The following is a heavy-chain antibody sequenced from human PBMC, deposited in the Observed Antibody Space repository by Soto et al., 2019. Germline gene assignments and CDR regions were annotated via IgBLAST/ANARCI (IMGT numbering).Heavy chain of an antibody. V-gene: IGHV1-3*05. J-gene: IGHJ4*02. CDR2: INPGNGDT. D-gene: IGHD2-15*01. Sequence: QVQLVQSGAEEKKPGASVKVSCKASGYTFISYAMHWVRQAPGQSLEWMGWINPGNGDTKYSQTLQGRVTLTRDTSASTDYMELTSLSSADTAVYYWSAVGGCSRYWGQGTLVTVSS. CDR1: GYTFISYA. CDR3: SAVGGCSRY.